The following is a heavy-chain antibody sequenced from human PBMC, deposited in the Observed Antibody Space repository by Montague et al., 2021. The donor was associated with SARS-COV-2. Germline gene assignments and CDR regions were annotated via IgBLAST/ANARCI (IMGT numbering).Heavy chain of an antibody. J-gene: IGHJ4*02. V-gene: IGHV4-38-2*02. CDR1: AGSLSSGSY. CDR2: SDHSGIT. Sequence: SETLSLTCTVSAGSLSSGSYWGWIRQPPGKGLEWIGTSDHSGITYYSPSLKSRVTISLDTSKNQFSLNLDSVTASDTAMYYCARVISAVAGANFYFDYWGQGTLVTVSS. D-gene: IGHD4/OR15-4a*01. CDR3: ARVISAVAGANFYFDY.